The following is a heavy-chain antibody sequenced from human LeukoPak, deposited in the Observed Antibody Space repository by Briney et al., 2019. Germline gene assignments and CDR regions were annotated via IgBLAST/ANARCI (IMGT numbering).Heavy chain of an antibody. CDR3: AGMVVAATPYYYYGMDV. D-gene: IGHD2-15*01. J-gene: IGHJ6*02. Sequence: SETLSLTCTVSGGSISSYYWSWIRQPPGKGLEWIGYIYYCGSTNYNPSLRSRVTISVDTSKNQFSLKLSSVTAADTAVYYCAGMVVAATPYYYYGMDVWGQGTTVTVSS. CDR2: IYYCGST. V-gene: IGHV4-59*08. CDR1: GGSISSYY.